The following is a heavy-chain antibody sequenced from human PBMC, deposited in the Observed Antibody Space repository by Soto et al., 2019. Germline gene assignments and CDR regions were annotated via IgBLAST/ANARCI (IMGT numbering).Heavy chain of an antibody. D-gene: IGHD6-6*01. Sequence: QVRLVQSGAQVKKPGASVKVPCKASGYTFTSYDINWVRQAPGQGLERMEWMNPNSGNTGYAQKFQLRVPMTRNTTKSTAYMELSSLRSEDTAVYYCAREKGSSGFDPWGQGTLITVSS. CDR3: AREKGSSGFDP. CDR2: MNPNSGNT. J-gene: IGHJ5*02. V-gene: IGHV1-8*01. CDR1: GYTFTSYD.